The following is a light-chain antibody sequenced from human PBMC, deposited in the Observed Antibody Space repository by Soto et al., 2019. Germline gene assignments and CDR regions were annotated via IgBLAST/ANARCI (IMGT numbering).Light chain of an antibody. CDR2: AAS. CDR1: QSISSY. J-gene: IGKJ1*01. CDR3: QQSHSTPVT. V-gene: IGKV1-39*01. Sequence: DIQMTQSPSSLSASVGDRVTITCRASQSISSYLNWYQQKPGKAPNPLIYAASSLQSGVPSRFSGSGSGTDFTLTISSLQPQDFAKYYCQQSHSTPVTFGQGTKVEIK.